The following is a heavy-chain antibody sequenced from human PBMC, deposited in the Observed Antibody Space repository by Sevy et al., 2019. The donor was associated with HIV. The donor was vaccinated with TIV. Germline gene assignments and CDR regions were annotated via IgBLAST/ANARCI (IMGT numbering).Heavy chain of an antibody. CDR3: ASSETRDGSGSYYFDY. V-gene: IGHV3-23*01. CDR2: ISGSGGST. Sequence: GGSLRLSCAASGFTFSSYAMSWVRQAPGKGLEWVSAISGSGGSTYYADSVKGRFTISRDNSKNTLYLQMNSLRAEDTAVYYCASSETRDGSGSYYFDYWDQGTLVTVSS. D-gene: IGHD3-10*01. CDR1: GFTFSSYA. J-gene: IGHJ4*02.